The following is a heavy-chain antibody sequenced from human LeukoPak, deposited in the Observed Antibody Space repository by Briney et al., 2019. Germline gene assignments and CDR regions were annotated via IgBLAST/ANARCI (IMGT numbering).Heavy chain of an antibody. CDR3: ARGPGIAARRVGYYMDV. CDR2: INHSGST. V-gene: IGHV4-34*01. D-gene: IGHD6-6*01. CDR1: GGSFSGYY. Sequence: SETLSLTCAVYGGSFSGYYWSWIRQPPGKGLKWFGEINHSGSTNYNPSLKSRVTISVDTSKNQFSLKLSSVTAADTAVYYCARGPGIAARRVGYYMDVWGKGTTVTVSS. J-gene: IGHJ6*03.